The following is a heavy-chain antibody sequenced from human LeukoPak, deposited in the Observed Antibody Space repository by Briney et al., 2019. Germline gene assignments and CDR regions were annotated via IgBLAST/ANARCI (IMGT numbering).Heavy chain of an antibody. CDR2: MNPNSGNT. D-gene: IGHD6-19*01. CDR3: ARGRGSGHKDNWFDP. J-gene: IGHJ5*02. V-gene: IGHV1-8*01. CDR1: GYTFTTYD. Sequence: ASVKVSCKASGYTFTTYDINWVRQATGQGLEWMGWMNPNSGNTGYAQKFQGRVTMTRNTSITTAYMELSSLRSEDTAGYYCARGRGSGHKDNWFDPWGQGTLVTVSS.